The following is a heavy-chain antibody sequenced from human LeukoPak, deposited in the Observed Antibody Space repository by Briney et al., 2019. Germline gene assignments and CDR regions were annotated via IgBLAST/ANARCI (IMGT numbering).Heavy chain of an antibody. CDR2: ISGSGGST. D-gene: IGHD3-9*01. Sequence: QPGASLRLSCAASGFTFSSYAMSWVRPAPGKGLEWVSAISGSGGSTYYADSVKGRFTISGDNSKNTLYLQMNSLRAEDTAVYYCAKDPDYDILTGYHRGFDPWGQGTLVTVSS. V-gene: IGHV3-23*01. CDR1: GFTFSSYA. J-gene: IGHJ5*02. CDR3: AKDPDYDILTGYHRGFDP.